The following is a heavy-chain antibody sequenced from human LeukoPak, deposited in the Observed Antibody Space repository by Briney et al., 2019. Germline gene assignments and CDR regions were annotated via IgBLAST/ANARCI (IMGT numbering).Heavy chain of an antibody. Sequence: SETLSLTCAVYGGSLSGYYWSWIRQPPGKGLEWIGEINHSGSTNYNPSLKSRVTISVDTSKNQFSLKLSSVTAADTAVYYCARVPPMRVVVPAAKNYYYYYMDVWGKGTTVTVSS. J-gene: IGHJ6*03. CDR3: ARVPPMRVVVPAAKNYYYYYMDV. CDR2: INHSGST. V-gene: IGHV4-34*01. D-gene: IGHD2-2*01. CDR1: GGSLSGYY.